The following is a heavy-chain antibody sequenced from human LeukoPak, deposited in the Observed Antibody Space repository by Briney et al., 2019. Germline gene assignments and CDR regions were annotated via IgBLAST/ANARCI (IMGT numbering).Heavy chain of an antibody. D-gene: IGHD6-19*01. CDR1: GGSISSGSYY. V-gene: IGHV4-61*02. CDR2: IYTSGST. Sequence: SETLSLTRTVSGGSISSGSYYWSWIRQPAGTGLEWIGRIYTSGSTNYNPSLKSRVTISVDTSKNQFSLKLSSVTAADTAVYYCARYHSSGWYGGYFDYWGQGTLVTVSS. J-gene: IGHJ4*02. CDR3: ARYHSSGWYGGYFDY.